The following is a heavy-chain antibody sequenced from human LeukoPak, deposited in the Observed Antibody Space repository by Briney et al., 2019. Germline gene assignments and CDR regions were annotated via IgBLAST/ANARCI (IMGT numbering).Heavy chain of an antibody. J-gene: IGHJ4*02. CDR1: GGSISSYY. V-gene: IGHV4-59*01. D-gene: IGHD6-19*01. Sequence: PSETLSLTCTVSGGSISSYYWSWIRQPPGKGLEWIGYIYYSGSTNYNPSLKSRVTISVDTSKNQFSLKLSSVTAADTAVYYCARVLPSGHSSGWPDYWGQGTLVTVSS. CDR3: ARVLPSGHSSGWPDY. CDR2: IYYSGST.